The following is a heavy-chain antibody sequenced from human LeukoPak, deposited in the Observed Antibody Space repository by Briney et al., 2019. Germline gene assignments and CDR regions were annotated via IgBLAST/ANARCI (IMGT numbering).Heavy chain of an antibody. V-gene: IGHV3-23*01. J-gene: IGHJ4*02. CDR3: ARGGKATTPYYFDY. D-gene: IGHD5-12*01. Sequence: GGSLRLSCAASGFTFSSYAMSWVRQAPGKGLEWVSAISGSGGSTYYADSGKGRFTISRDNSKNTLYLQMNSLRAEDTAVYYCARGGKATTPYYFDYWGQGTLVTVS. CDR2: ISGSGGST. CDR1: GFTFSSYA.